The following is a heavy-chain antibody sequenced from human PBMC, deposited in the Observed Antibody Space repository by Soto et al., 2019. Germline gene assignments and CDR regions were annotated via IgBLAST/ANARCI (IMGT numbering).Heavy chain of an antibody. V-gene: IGHV4-31*03. CDR2: IYCSRSP. D-gene: IGHD2-2*01. CDR1: GGSISSGSYY. Sequence: PSETLSLTCTVSGGSISSGSYYWSWCRQHPGQGLEWIQYIYCSRSPYHNPSLKSRVTISVDTSKKQFSLKLSSVTAADTALYYCARISRQGNNFEYWGQGNLVNVSS. CDR3: ARISRQGNNFEY. J-gene: IGHJ4*02.